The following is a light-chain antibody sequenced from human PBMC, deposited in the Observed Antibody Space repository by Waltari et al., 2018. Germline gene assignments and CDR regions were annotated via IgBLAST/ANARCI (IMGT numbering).Light chain of an antibody. Sequence: QSALTQPASVSGSPGQSITISCTGTSSDVGGYNYVSWYHQHPGKAPKLMIYDVSKRPSGVSNRFSGSKSGNTASLTISGLQAEDEADYYCSSYISSSTLELFGGGTSLTVL. V-gene: IGLV2-14*03. CDR1: SSDVGGYNY. CDR2: DVS. CDR3: SSYISSSTLEL. J-gene: IGLJ2*01.